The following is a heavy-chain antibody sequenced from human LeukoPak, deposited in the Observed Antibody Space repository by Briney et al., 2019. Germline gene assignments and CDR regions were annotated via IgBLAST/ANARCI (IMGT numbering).Heavy chain of an antibody. CDR3: ARRRKVDYYFDY. V-gene: IGHV5-51*01. D-gene: IGHD3/OR15-3a*01. J-gene: IGHJ4*02. Sequence: GESLKISCKGSGHSFTNSWIAWVRQMPGKGLEWMGIIYPGDSDTRYSPSFQGQVTISADKSISTAYLQWSSLKASDTAMYYCARRRKVDYYFDYWGQGTLVTVSS. CDR1: GHSFTNSW. CDR2: IYPGDSDT.